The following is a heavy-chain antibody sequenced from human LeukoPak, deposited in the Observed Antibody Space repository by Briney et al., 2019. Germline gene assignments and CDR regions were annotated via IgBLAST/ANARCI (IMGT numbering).Heavy chain of an antibody. CDR1: GYTFTSNY. J-gene: IGHJ5*02. D-gene: IGHD3-10*01. V-gene: IGHV1-46*01. CDR2: ISPSGGST. Sequence: ASVKVSCEAFGYTFTSNYMHWVRQAPGQGPEWMGVISPSGGSTTYAQKFQGRVTLTRDMSTSTDCLELSSLRSEDTAVYYCARDNSVRDEAWWFNPWGQGTLVTVSS. CDR3: ARDNSVRDEAWWFNP.